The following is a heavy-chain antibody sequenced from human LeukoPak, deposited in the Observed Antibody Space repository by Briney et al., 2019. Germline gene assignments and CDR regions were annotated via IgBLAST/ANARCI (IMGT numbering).Heavy chain of an antibody. J-gene: IGHJ4*02. CDR1: GGSISSGGYY. CDR3: ARDPNISGGSPVRDY. Sequence: SETLSLTCTVSGGSISSGGYYWSWIRQPPGKGLEWIGYIYHSGSTYYNPSLKSRVTISVDRSKNQFSLKLSSVTAADTAVYYCARDPNISGGSPVRDYWGQGTLVTVSS. V-gene: IGHV4-30-2*01. D-gene: IGHD2-15*01. CDR2: IYHSGST.